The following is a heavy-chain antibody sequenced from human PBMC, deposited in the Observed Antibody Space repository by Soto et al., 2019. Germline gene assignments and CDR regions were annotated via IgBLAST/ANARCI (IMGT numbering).Heavy chain of an antibody. CDR1: GGSFSGYY. CDR2: INHSGST. V-gene: IGHV4-34*01. D-gene: IGHD5-12*01. J-gene: IGHJ3*02. CDR3: ARVGLIVATTWHAFDI. Sequence: SETLSLTCAVYGGSFSGYYWSWIRQPPGKGLEWIGEINHSGSTNYNPSLKSRVTISVDTSKNQFSLKLSSVTAADTAVYYCARVGLIVATTWHAFDIWGQGTMVTVSS.